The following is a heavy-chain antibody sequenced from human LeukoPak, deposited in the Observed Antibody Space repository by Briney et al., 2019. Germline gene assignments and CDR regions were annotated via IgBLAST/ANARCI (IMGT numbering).Heavy chain of an antibody. D-gene: IGHD3-16*01. CDR1: GGSISSYY. CDR3: ARGIKAWGTRGSYFDY. Sequence: PSETLSLTCTVSGGSISSYYWSWIRQPPGKGLEWIGYIYYSGSTNYNPSLKSRVTISVDTSKNQFSPKLSSVTAADTAVYYCARGIKAWGTRGSYFDYWGQGTLVTVSS. J-gene: IGHJ4*02. V-gene: IGHV4-59*01. CDR2: IYYSGST.